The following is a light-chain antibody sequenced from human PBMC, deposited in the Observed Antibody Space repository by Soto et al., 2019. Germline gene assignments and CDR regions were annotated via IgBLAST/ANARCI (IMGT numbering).Light chain of an antibody. CDR2: DAS. CDR3: QQRGNWPQT. CDR1: HAIGTY. J-gene: IGKJ1*01. V-gene: IGKV3-11*01. Sequence: LTQSPATLSLSPGDRATLSCRASHAIGTYLAWYQQAPGQAPRLLIYDASKRATGIPARFSGSGSGTDFTITICSLEPEDFAVYYCQQRGNWPQTFGLGTKVDIK.